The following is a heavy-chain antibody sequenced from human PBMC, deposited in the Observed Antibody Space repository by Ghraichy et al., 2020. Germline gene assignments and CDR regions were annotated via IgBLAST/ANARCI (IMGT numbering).Heavy chain of an antibody. J-gene: IGHJ4*02. Sequence: GGSLRLSCAASGFTFSSYAMSWVRQAPGKGLEWVSAISGSGGRTYYADSVTGRFTISRDNSKNTLYLQMNSRRAEATAVYYCAKDYRRGPFGELLFDYWGQGTLVTVSS. CDR3: AKDYRRGPFGELLFDY. CDR1: GFTFSSYA. CDR2: ISGSGGRT. V-gene: IGHV3-23*01. D-gene: IGHD3-10*01.